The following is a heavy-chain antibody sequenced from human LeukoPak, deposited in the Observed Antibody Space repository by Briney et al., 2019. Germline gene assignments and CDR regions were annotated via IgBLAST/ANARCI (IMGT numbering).Heavy chain of an antibody. V-gene: IGHV3-48*03. CDR2: ISSSGSTI. CDR3: ARDPYYGDYVV. CDR1: GFTFSSYE. Sequence: GGSLRLSCAASGFTFSSYEMNWVRQAPGKGLELVSYISSSGSTIYYADSVKGRFTISRDNAKNSLYLQMNSLRAEDTAVYYCARDPYYGDYVVWGQGTLVTVSS. D-gene: IGHD4-17*01. J-gene: IGHJ4*02.